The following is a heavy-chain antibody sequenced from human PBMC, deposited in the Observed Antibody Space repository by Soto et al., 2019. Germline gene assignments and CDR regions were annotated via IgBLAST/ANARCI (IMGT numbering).Heavy chain of an antibody. Sequence: ASVKVSCKASGYTFTTYAMHWVRQAPGQRLEWMGWINAGNGNTKYSQKFQGRVTITRDTSASTAYMELRSLRSEDTAVYYCAKNGQPPYYYYGLDVWGQGTKVTVSS. J-gene: IGHJ6*02. V-gene: IGHV1-3*01. D-gene: IGHD2-8*01. CDR3: AKNGQPPYYYYGLDV. CDR1: GYTFTTYA. CDR2: INAGNGNT.